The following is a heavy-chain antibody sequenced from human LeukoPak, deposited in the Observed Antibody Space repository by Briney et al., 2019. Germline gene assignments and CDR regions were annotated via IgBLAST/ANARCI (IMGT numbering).Heavy chain of an antibody. CDR3: ARDGSSYDFWSGYYSRGVSSYQTGAFDI. J-gene: IGHJ3*02. CDR1: GYTFTSYY. Sequence: ASVKVSCKASGYTFTSYYMHWVRQAPGQGLEWMGIINPSGGSTSYAQKFQGRVTMTRDTSTSTVYMELSSLRSEDTAVYYCARDGSSYDFWSGYYSRGVSSYQTGAFDIWGQGTMVTVSS. V-gene: IGHV1-46*01. D-gene: IGHD3-3*01. CDR2: INPSGGST.